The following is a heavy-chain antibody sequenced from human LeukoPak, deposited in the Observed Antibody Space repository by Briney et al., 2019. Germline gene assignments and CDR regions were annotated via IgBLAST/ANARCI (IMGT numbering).Heavy chain of an antibody. D-gene: IGHD3-10*01. V-gene: IGHV1-18*01. CDR3: ARAVLWFGEPSHIDY. CDR2: ITAYNDNT. Sequence: ASVKVSCKASGYTFTSYGISWVRQAPGQGLEWMGWITAYNDNTNYAQKLQGRVTMTTDTSTSTAYMELRSLRSDDTAVYDCARAVLWFGEPSHIDYWGQGTLVTASS. J-gene: IGHJ4*02. CDR1: GYTFTSYG.